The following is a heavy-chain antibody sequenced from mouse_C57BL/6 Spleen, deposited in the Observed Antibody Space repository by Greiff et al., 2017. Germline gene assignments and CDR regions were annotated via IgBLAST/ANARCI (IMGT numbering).Heavy chain of an antibody. CDR2: INPYNGGT. CDR3: ALIYDGSYAMDY. D-gene: IGHD2-3*01. J-gene: IGHJ4*01. Sequence: VQLQQSGPVLVKPGASVKMSCKASGYTFTDYYMNWVKQSHGKSLEWIGVINPYNGGTSYNQKFKGKATLTVDKSSSTAYMELNSLTSEDSAVYYCALIYDGSYAMDYWGQGTSVTVSS. V-gene: IGHV1-19*01. CDR1: GYTFTDYY.